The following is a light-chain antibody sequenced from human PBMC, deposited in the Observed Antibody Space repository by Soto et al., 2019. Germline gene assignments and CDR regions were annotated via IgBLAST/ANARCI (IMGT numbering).Light chain of an antibody. CDR3: QQYNSYSAYT. J-gene: IGKJ2*01. V-gene: IGKV1-5*03. CDR1: QSISSW. CDR2: KAS. Sequence: DIQMTQSPSTLSASVGDRVTITCRASQSISSWLAWYQQKPGKAPKLLLYKASSLESGVPPRFSGSGSGTEFTRTTSSLQPDDFATDYCQQYNSYSAYTFGQGTKLEIK.